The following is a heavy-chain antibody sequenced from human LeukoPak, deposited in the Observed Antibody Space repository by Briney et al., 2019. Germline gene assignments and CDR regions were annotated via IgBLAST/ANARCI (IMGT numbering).Heavy chain of an antibody. Sequence: GASVKVSCKASGYTFTSYAMHWVRQAPGQRLEWMGWINAGNGNTKYSQKFQGRVTITRDTSASTAYMELSSLRPEDTAVYYCARGRSSWMVDYWGQGTLVTVSS. V-gene: IGHV1-3*01. CDR1: GYTFTSYA. CDR2: INAGNGNT. CDR3: ARGRSSWMVDY. J-gene: IGHJ4*02. D-gene: IGHD6-13*01.